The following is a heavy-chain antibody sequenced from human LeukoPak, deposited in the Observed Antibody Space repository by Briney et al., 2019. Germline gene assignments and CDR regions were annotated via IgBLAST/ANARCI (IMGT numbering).Heavy chain of an antibody. D-gene: IGHD2-2*01. V-gene: IGHV1-2*02. J-gene: IGHJ4*02. CDR2: INPNSGGT. Sequence: ASVKVSCKASGYTFTSYGISWVRQAPGQGLEWMGWINPNSGGTNYAQKFQGRVTMTRDTSISTAYMELSRLRSDGTAVYYCARWGPLGYCSSTSCPPRSDFDYWGQGTLVTVSS. CDR1: GYTFTSYG. CDR3: ARWGPLGYCSSTSCPPRSDFDY.